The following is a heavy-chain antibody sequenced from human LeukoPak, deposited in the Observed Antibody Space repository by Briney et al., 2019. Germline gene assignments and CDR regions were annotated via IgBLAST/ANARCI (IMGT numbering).Heavy chain of an antibody. J-gene: IGHJ4*02. Sequence: GGSLRLSCAASGFTFSSYSMNWVRQAPGKGLEWVSSISSSSSYIYYADSVKGRFTISRDNAKNSLYLQMNSLRAEDTAVYYCAKGHPYYDSSGYYFDYWGQGTLVTVSS. CDR3: AKGHPYYDSSGYYFDY. D-gene: IGHD3-22*01. CDR1: GFTFSSYS. V-gene: IGHV3-21*04. CDR2: ISSSSSYI.